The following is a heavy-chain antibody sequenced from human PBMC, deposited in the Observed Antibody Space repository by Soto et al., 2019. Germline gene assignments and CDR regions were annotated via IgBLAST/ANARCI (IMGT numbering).Heavy chain of an antibody. J-gene: IGHJ6*02. CDR2: INPKSGGT. V-gene: IGHV1-2*04. CDR1: GYSFTDYH. Sequence: ASVKVSCKASGYSFTDYHIHWVRQAPGQGLEWLGRINPKSGGTSTAQKFQGWVTMTTDDSTSTAYMELNSMESDDTAVYYCERDPLSSFAMDVWGQGTTVTVSS. CDR3: ERDPLSSFAMDV. D-gene: IGHD3-10*02.